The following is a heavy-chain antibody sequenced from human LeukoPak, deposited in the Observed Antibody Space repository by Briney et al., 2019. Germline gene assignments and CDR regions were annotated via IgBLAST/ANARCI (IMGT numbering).Heavy chain of an antibody. J-gene: IGHJ5*02. CDR3: AGHLGINWFDP. V-gene: IGHV4-39*01. Sequence: SETLSLTCTVSGGSISSSSYYWRWLRQPPGKGLEWIGSIYYSGSTYYNPSLKSRVTISVDTSKNQFSLKLGSVTAAYTAVYYCAGHLGINWFDPWGQGTLVTVSS. CDR2: IYYSGST. D-gene: IGHD1-1*01. CDR1: GGSISSSSYY.